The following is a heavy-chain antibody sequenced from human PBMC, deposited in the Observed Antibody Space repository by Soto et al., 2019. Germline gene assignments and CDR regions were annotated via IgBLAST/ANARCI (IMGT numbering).Heavy chain of an antibody. CDR2: IGSSGSNT. V-gene: IGHV3-23*01. J-gene: IGHJ6*02. D-gene: IGHD3-9*01. CDR1: GFTFSNYA. Sequence: EVQLLESGEGLVQPGGSLKLSCAASGFTFSNYAMSWVRQAPGKGLEWVSGIGSSGSNTYYADSVKGRFTISRDNSKNMLFLQMNSLRAEDTAEYYCARVVRYFDTPYGMDVWGQGTTVTVSS. CDR3: ARVVRYFDTPYGMDV.